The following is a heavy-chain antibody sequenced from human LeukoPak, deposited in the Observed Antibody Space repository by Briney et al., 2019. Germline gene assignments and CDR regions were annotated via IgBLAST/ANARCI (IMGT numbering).Heavy chain of an antibody. D-gene: IGHD2-15*01. V-gene: IGHV4-59*12. Sequence: SETLSLTCTVSGGSINNYYWNWIRQSPGKGLEWIGHVYASGGTNYSPSLRSRVTISLDTSKNQFSLKLSSVTAADTAVYYCARAVEEGGVVVAATGFDYWGQGTLVTVSS. CDR2: VYASGGT. CDR3: ARAVEEGGVVVAATGFDY. J-gene: IGHJ4*02. CDR1: GGSINNYY.